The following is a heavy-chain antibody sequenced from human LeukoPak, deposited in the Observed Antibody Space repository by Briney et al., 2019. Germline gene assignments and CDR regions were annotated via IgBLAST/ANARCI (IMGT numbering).Heavy chain of an antibody. D-gene: IGHD2-15*01. CDR3: ARGYCSGGSCLNWFDP. J-gene: IGHJ5*02. CDR2: INHSGST. CDR1: GGSFSGYY. Sequence: PSETLSLTCAVYGGSFSGYYWSWIRQPPGKGLDWIGEINHSGSTNYNPSLKSRVTISVDTSKNQFSLKLSSVTAADTAVYYCARGYCSGGSCLNWFDPWGQGTLVTVSS. V-gene: IGHV4-34*01.